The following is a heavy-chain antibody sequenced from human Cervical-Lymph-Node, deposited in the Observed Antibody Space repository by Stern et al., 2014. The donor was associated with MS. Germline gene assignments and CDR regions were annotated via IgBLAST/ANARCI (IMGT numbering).Heavy chain of an antibody. J-gene: IGHJ4*02. CDR2: VYYSGAT. V-gene: IGHV4-39*01. CDR1: GDSISSYTHY. CDR3: AKHACTGAACPFDL. Sequence: QVQLQESGPGLVKPSETLSLTCAVSGDSISSYTHYWAWIRQPPGKGLAWIGSVYYSGATYYNPSLKGPVPIPVATSKNHFSLGLNSVTAADTAVYYCAKHACTGAACPFDLWGQGTLVTVSS. D-gene: IGHD2-8*02.